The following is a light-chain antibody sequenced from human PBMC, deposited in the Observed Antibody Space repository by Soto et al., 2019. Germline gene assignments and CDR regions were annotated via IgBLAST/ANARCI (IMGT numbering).Light chain of an antibody. CDR3: QQYTDWPLT. V-gene: IGKV3-15*01. CDR1: QNVRSN. Sequence: EIVMTQSPATLSVSPGERATLSCRASQNVRSNLAWYQQKPAQAPRLLIYGASTRATGVPARFSGSGSGTEFTLTISSLQSEDFAVYYCQQYTDWPLTFGGGTKVDI. CDR2: GAS. J-gene: IGKJ4*01.